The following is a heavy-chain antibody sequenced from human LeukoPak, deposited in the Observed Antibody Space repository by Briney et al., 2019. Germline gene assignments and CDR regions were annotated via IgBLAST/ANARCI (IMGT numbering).Heavy chain of an antibody. V-gene: IGHV4-59*08. Sequence: SETLSLTCTVSGGSISSYYWSWIRQPPGKGLEWIGYIYYSGSTNYNPSLKSRVTISVDTSKNQFSLKLSSVTAADTAVYYCARQKLTYGDPEYNWFDPWGQGNLVTVSS. CDR1: GGSISSYY. CDR3: ARQKLTYGDPEYNWFDP. CDR2: IYYSGST. J-gene: IGHJ5*02. D-gene: IGHD4-17*01.